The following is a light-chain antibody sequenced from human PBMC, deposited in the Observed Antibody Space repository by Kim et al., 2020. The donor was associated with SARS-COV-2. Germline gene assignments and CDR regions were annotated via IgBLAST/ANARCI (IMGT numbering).Light chain of an antibody. CDR3: QQYYSAPVS. CDR1: QSVLYSSNNQNY. CDR2: RAS. V-gene: IGKV4-1*01. J-gene: IGKJ4*01. Sequence: ATINCKSSQSVLYSSNNQNYLAWYQQKPGQTPKLLIYRASTRDSGVPDRFSGSGSGTDFTLTISSLQAEDAAVYYCQQYYSAPVSFGGGTKVDIK.